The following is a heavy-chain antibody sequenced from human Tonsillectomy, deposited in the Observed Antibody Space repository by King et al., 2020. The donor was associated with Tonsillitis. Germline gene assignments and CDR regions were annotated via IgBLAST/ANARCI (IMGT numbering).Heavy chain of an antibody. V-gene: IGHV3-30-3*01. J-gene: IGHJ1*01. D-gene: IGHD6-13*01. CDR3: ASSLNPQLVRELFAEYFQH. Sequence: VQLVESGGGVVQPGRSLRLSCAASGFTFSSYAMHWVRQAPGKGLEWVAVISYDGSNKYYADSVKGRFTISRDNSKNTLYLQMNSLRAEDTAVYYCASSLNPQLVRELFAEYFQHWGQGTLVTVSS. CDR2: ISYDGSNK. CDR1: GFTFSSYA.